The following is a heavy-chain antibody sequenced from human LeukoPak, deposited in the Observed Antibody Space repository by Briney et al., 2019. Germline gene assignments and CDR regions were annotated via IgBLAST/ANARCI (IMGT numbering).Heavy chain of an antibody. D-gene: IGHD3-10*01. CDR3: ATRPPDDTYYGVFDY. V-gene: IGHV3-23*01. Sequence: PGGSLRLSCAGSGFPFSSYPISWVRQPPGKGLEWVSAITASGDSTYSADSVKGRFTISRDNSRNTLFLEMSSLRAEDTAVYYCATRPPDDTYYGVFDYWGQGTLVTVSS. CDR1: GFPFSSYP. J-gene: IGHJ4*02. CDR2: ITASGDST.